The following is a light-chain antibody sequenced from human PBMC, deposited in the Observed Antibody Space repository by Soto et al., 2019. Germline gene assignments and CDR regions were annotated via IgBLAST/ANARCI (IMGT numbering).Light chain of an antibody. V-gene: IGKV3-11*01. CDR3: QQRSAWPRNT. Sequence: DIMLTQFPATLSLSPGERATLSCRASQRVSNYLAWYQWKPGQAPRLLIYDISNRATGIPARFIGSGSGTDFVLTISSLELEDSVVYYCQQRSAWPRNTFGQGTKLEIK. CDR1: QRVSNY. J-gene: IGKJ2*01. CDR2: DIS.